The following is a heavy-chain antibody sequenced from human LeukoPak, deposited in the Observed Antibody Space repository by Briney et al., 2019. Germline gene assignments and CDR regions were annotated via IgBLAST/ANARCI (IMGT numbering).Heavy chain of an antibody. V-gene: IGHV4-39*01. J-gene: IGHJ4*02. Sequence: SETLPLTCTVSGGSISSSSYYWGWIRQPPGKGLEWIGSIYYSGSTYYNPSLKSRVTISVDTSKNQFSLKLSSVTAADTAVYYCAIGTTVNPFDYWGQGTLVTVSS. CDR1: GGSISSSSYY. CDR3: AIGTTVNPFDY. D-gene: IGHD4-17*01. CDR2: IYYSGST.